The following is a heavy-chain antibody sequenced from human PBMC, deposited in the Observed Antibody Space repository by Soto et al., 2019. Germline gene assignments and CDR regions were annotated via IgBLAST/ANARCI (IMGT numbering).Heavy chain of an antibody. CDR3: ARDWTHYDSSGPGDY. Sequence: KVSCTDPRYTFTSYPMNCVSQAPGQGLKWMGWINAGNGDTKYSEKFQGRVTITRDTSAITAYMEMSSLRSEDTAVYYCARDWTHYDSSGPGDYWGQGTMVT. D-gene: IGHD3-22*01. V-gene: IGHV1-3*01. CDR1: RYTFTSYP. J-gene: IGHJ4*02. CDR2: INAGNGDT.